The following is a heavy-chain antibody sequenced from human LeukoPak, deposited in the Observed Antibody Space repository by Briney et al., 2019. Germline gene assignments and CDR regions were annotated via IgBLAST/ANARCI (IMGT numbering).Heavy chain of an antibody. D-gene: IGHD6-13*01. CDR3: AKTAATDY. Sequence: GRSLRLSCAASGFTFSSYGMHWVRQAPGKGLEWVAVISYDGSNKYYADSVKGRFTISRDNSKNTLYLQVNSLRAEDTAVYYCAKTAATDYWGQGTLVTVSS. CDR1: GFTFSSYG. V-gene: IGHV3-30*18. CDR2: ISYDGSNK. J-gene: IGHJ4*02.